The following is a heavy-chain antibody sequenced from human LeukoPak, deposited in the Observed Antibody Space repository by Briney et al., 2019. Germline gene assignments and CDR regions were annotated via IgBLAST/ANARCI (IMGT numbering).Heavy chain of an antibody. J-gene: IGHJ4*02. CDR2: IKTKTDGGTT. CDR1: GFTFSNAW. CDR3: AKSSDFDVDFVRGLDH. Sequence: GGSLRLSCAASGFTFSNAWMNWVRQAPGKGLEWVARIKTKTDGGTTDYAAPVKGRFTISRDDSKNTLFLQMNSLRAEDTAIYYCAKSSDFDVDFVRGLDHWGQGTLVTVSS. D-gene: IGHD3/OR15-3a*01. V-gene: IGHV3-15*01.